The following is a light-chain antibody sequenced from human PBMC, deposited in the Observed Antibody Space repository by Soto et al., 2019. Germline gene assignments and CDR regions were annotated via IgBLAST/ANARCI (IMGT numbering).Light chain of an antibody. CDR3: QQYNKWPRT. CDR1: QSLSSD. CDR2: GAS. Sequence: EIVMTQSPATLSLSPGERATLSCRASQSLSSDLAWYKQKVGQAPRLLIYGASTRATGIPARYSGSGSGTEFNFTISSLQSEDFEVYYCQQYNKWPRTFGQGTKVDIK. V-gene: IGKV3-15*01. J-gene: IGKJ1*01.